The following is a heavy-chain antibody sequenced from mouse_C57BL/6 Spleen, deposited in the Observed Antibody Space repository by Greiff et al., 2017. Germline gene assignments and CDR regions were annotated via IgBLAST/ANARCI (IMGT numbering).Heavy chain of an antibody. J-gene: IGHJ2*01. CDR3: AREGDRWDY. Sequence: QVQLQQPGAELVKPGASVKLSCKASGYTFTSYWMHWVKQRPGRGLEWIGRIDPNSGGTKYNQKFQSNAPLTVDTPSSTAYMQLSSLTPADSALYYCAREGDRWDYWGKGTTRTVSS. V-gene: IGHV1-72*01. CDR2: IDPNSGGT. D-gene: IGHD3-2*01. CDR1: GYTFTSYW.